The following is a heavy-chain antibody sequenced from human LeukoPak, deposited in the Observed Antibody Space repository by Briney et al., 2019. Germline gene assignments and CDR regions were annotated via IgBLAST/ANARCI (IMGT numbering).Heavy chain of an antibody. J-gene: IGHJ4*02. D-gene: IGHD6-13*01. V-gene: IGHV1-18*01. CDR2: ISAYDGNT. Sequence: GASVKVSCKASGYTFTSYGISWVRQAPGQGLEWMGWISAYDGNTNYAQKLQGRVTMTTDTSTSTAHMELRSLRSDDTAVYYCARDSSSWRSDFDYWGQGTLVTVSS. CDR3: ARDSSSWRSDFDY. CDR1: GYTFTSYG.